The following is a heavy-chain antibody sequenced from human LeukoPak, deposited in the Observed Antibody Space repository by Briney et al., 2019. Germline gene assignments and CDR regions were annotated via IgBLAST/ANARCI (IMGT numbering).Heavy chain of an antibody. CDR1: AFIFSSYV. Sequence: GRSLTLACAASAFIFSSYVMSWVRQAPGKGLEWVSAISGSGGSTYYADSVKGRFTISRDNSKNALYLQMNSLRAEDTAVYYCAKGTYDSSGYYFVPFDSWGQGTLVTVSS. D-gene: IGHD3-22*01. CDR2: ISGSGGST. J-gene: IGHJ4*02. CDR3: AKGTYDSSGYYFVPFDS. V-gene: IGHV3-23*01.